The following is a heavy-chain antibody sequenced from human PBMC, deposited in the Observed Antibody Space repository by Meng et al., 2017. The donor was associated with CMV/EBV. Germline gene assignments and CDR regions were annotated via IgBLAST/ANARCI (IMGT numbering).Heavy chain of an antibody. D-gene: IGHD2-2*01. CDR2: INPNSGGT. J-gene: IGHJ4*02. Sequence: ASVKVSCKASGYNFTGYYMHWVRQAPGQGLEWMGWINPNSGGTNYAQKFQGRVTMTRDTSISTAYMELSRLRSDDTAVYYCARVTFNRNIVVVPAAMVYWGQGTLVTVSS. CDR3: ARVTFNRNIVVVPAAMVY. V-gene: IGHV1-2*02. CDR1: GYNFTGYY.